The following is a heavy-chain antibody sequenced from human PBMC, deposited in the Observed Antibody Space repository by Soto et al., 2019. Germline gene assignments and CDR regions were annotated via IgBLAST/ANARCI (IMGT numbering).Heavy chain of an antibody. J-gene: IGHJ3*02. CDR3: ARVHYDSSGYEESSYAFDI. D-gene: IGHD3-22*01. CDR1: GYTYTGYY. Sequence: ASVKVSCKAPGYTYTGYYMHWVRPAPGQGLEWMGWINPNSGGTNNAQKFQGWVTMTRDTSISTAYMELSRLRSDDTAVYYCARVHYDSSGYEESSYAFDIWGQGTMVTVSS. V-gene: IGHV1-2*04. CDR2: INPNSGGT.